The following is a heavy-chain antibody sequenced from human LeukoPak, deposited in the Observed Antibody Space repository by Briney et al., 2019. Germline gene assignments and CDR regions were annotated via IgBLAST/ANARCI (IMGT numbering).Heavy chain of an antibody. CDR3: AKPVLMWFGESPGY. CDR1: GFTFSSYA. J-gene: IGHJ4*02. D-gene: IGHD3-10*01. CDR2: ISGSGGST. Sequence: PGGSLRLSCAASGFTFSSYAMSWVRQAPGKGLEWVSAISGSGGSTYYADSVKGRSTISRDNSKNTLYLQMNSLRAEDTAVYYCAKPVLMWFGESPGYWGQGTLVTVSS. V-gene: IGHV3-23*01.